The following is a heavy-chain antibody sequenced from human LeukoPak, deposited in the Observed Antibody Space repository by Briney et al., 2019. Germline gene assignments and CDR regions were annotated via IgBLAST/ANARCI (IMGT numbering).Heavy chain of an antibody. CDR2: IWYDGSNK. V-gene: IGHV3-33*01. D-gene: IGHD6-19*01. CDR1: GFTFSSYG. J-gene: IGHJ4*02. CDR3: ARDSAPNSSGWTFDY. Sequence: GGSLRLSCAASGFTFSSYGMHWVRHAPGKGVEWVAVIWYDGSNKYYADSVKGGFTISRDNSKNTLYLQMHRVRAEDTAVHYCARDSAPNSSGWTFDYWGQGTLVTVSS.